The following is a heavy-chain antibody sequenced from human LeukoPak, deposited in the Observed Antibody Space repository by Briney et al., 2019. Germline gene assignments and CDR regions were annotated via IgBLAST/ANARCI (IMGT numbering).Heavy chain of an antibody. CDR1: GGSIGSSSYY. Sequence: PSGTLSLTCTVSGGSIGSSSYYWGWIRQPPGKGLEWIGSIYYTGSTYYNPSLKSRVTISVDTSENQFSLNLKSVTAADTAVYYCARGSRPLLPYSFWGQGTLVTVSS. CDR2: IYYTGST. J-gene: IGHJ1*01. D-gene: IGHD3-22*01. V-gene: IGHV4-39*01. CDR3: ARGSRPLLPYSF.